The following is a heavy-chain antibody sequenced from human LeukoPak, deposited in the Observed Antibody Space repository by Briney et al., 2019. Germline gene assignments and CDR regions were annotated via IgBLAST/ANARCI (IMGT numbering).Heavy chain of an antibody. V-gene: IGHV3-33*01. Sequence: GRSLRLSCAASGFTFSNYGMHWVRQAPGKGLEWVAVIWYDGSNKYYADSVKGRFTISRDISKNTVHLQMNSLRAEDTAVYYCARDLTVATIRTPLQHWGQGTLVTVSS. CDR1: GFTFSNYG. CDR2: IWYDGSNK. CDR3: ARDLTVATIRTPLQH. J-gene: IGHJ1*01. D-gene: IGHD5-12*01.